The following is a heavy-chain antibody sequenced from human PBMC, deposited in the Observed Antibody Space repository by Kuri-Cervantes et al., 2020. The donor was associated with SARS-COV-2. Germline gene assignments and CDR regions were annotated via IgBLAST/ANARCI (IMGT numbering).Heavy chain of an antibody. Sequence: ASVKVSCKASGGTFTSYYMHWVRQAPGQGLEWMGIINPSGGSTSYAQKFQGRVTMTRDTSTSTVYMELSSLRSEDTAVYYCARARTIAAHPENWFDPWGQGTLVTVSS. CDR3: ARARTIAAHPENWFDP. J-gene: IGHJ5*02. CDR2: INPSGGST. V-gene: IGHV1-46*01. D-gene: IGHD6-6*01. CDR1: GGTFTSYY.